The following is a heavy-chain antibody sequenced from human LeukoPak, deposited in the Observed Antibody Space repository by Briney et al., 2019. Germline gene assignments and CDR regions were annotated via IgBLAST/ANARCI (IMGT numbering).Heavy chain of an antibody. V-gene: IGHV3-53*01. CDR3: ARAPYYYGPVDY. CDR1: GFTVSSNY. Sequence: GGSLRLSCAASGFTVSSNYMSWVRQAPGKGLEWVSVIYSGGSTYYADSVKGRFTISRDISKNTLYLQMNSLRAEDTAVYYCARAPYYYGPVDYWGQGTLVSLPS. D-gene: IGHD3-10*01. CDR2: IYSGGST. J-gene: IGHJ4*02.